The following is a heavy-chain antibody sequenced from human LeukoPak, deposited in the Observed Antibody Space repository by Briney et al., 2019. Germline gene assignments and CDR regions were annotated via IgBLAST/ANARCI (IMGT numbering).Heavy chain of an antibody. V-gene: IGHV4-34*01. CDR1: GGSFSGYY. Sequence: SETLSLTCAAYGGSFSGYYWSWIRQPPGKGLEWIGEINHSGSTNYNPSLKSRVTISVDTSKNQFSLKLGSVTAADTAVYYCARDPRVLGFDYWGQGTLVTVSS. D-gene: IGHD7-27*01. CDR3: ARDPRVLGFDY. CDR2: INHSGST. J-gene: IGHJ4*02.